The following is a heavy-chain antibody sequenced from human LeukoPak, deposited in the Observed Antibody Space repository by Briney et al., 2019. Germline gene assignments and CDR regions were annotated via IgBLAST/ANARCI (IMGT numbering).Heavy chain of an antibody. D-gene: IGHD3-3*01. CDR2: IYYSGST. J-gene: IGHJ5*02. CDR1: GGSISSGDYY. CDR3: ARGKPDWPGIPSGYSALVWFDP. V-gene: IGHV4-30-4*02. Sequence: PSDTLSLTCTVSGGSISSGDYYWSWIRQPPGNGLEWIGYIYYSGSTYYNPSLKSRVTISVDTSKNQFSLKLSSVTAADTAVYYCARGKPDWPGIPSGYSALVWFDPWGQGTLVTVSS.